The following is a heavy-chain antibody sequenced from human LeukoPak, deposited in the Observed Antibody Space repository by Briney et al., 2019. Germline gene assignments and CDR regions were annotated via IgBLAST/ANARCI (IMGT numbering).Heavy chain of an antibody. J-gene: IGHJ4*02. V-gene: IGHV3-23*01. D-gene: IGHD2-2*01. CDR2: ISGSGGST. CDR3: AKRGDIVVVPAAIEIDY. CDR1: GFTSSSYA. Sequence: PGGSLRLSCAASGFTSSSYAMSWVRQAPGKGLEWVSAISGSGGSTYYADSVKGRFTISRDNSKNTLYLQMNSLRAEDTAVYYCAKRGDIVVVPAAIEIDYWGQGTLVTVSS.